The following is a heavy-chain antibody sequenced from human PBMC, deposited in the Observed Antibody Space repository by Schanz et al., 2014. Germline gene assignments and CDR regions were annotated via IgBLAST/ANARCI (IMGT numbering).Heavy chain of an antibody. CDR3: ARDGVDAAAGGNY. CDR1: GYTFTSYG. D-gene: IGHD6-13*01. CDR2: INPNTGGT. Sequence: QVQLVQSGAEVKKPGASVKVSCKASGYTFTSYGINWVRQAPGQGLEWMGWINPNTGGTNFAQKFQGWVTVTRDTSISTVYMELSRVRSEDTAVYYCARDGVDAAAGGNYWGQGTLVTVSS. J-gene: IGHJ4*02. V-gene: IGHV1-2*04.